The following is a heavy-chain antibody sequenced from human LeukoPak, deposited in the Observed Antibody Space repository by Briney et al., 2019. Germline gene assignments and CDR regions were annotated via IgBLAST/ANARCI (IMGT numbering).Heavy chain of an antibody. CDR1: GFTFSSNA. Sequence: GGSLRLSCAASGFTFSSNAMSWVRQAPGKGLEWVSTISGSGGSTYYADSVKGRFTISRDNSKNTLYPQMSSLRAEDTAVYYCAKPSSGWYLFDYWGQGTLVTVSS. CDR2: ISGSGGST. V-gene: IGHV3-23*01. D-gene: IGHD6-19*01. CDR3: AKPSSGWYLFDY. J-gene: IGHJ4*02.